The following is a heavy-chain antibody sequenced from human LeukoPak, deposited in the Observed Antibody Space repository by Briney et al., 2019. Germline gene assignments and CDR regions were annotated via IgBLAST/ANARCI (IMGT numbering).Heavy chain of an antibody. CDR2: ISTSGST. D-gene: IGHD3-22*01. V-gene: IGHV4-4*09. CDR1: AASISNYY. CDR3: ASPRSGYRYTFDY. Sequence: SETLSLTCAVSAASISNYYWSWIRQAPGKGLEWIGYISTSGSTNYNPSLKSRVSISPDTSKNRFSLNLNFVTAADTAVYYCASPRSGYRYTFDYWGQGALVTVSS. J-gene: IGHJ4*02.